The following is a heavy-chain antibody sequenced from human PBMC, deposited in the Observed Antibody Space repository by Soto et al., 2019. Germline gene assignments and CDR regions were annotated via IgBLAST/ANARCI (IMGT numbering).Heavy chain of an antibody. D-gene: IGHD3-22*01. V-gene: IGHV1-69*01. CDR1: GGSFNRHN. CDR2: ISPIFGTA. J-gene: IGHJ4*02. Sequence: QVQLVQSGAEVRKPGSSVRVSCKASGGSFNRHNISWVRQAPGQGLEWMGGISPIFGTANHAQKLRGRVTIIGDESTSTDYMELSSLRSDATAIYSCARGWGYDSTDYYYAYWGQGT. CDR3: ARGWGYDSTDYYYAY.